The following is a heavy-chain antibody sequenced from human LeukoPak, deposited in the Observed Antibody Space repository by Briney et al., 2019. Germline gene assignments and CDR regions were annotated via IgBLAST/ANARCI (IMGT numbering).Heavy chain of an antibody. D-gene: IGHD1-26*01. Sequence: GGSLRLSCAASGFPFNVQTMSWVRQAPGKGLDWVASMRQDGSEIYYVDSVKGRFTISRDNPKNSLYLQMNSLRAEDTAVYYCAKGGATRGRFENWGQGTLITVSS. V-gene: IGHV3-7*01. CDR2: MRQDGSEI. J-gene: IGHJ4*02. CDR3: AKGGATRGRFEN. CDR1: GFPFNVQT.